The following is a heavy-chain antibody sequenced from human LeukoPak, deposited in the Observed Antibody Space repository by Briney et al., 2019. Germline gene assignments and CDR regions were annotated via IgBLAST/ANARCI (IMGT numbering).Heavy chain of an antibody. CDR1: GYTFTKYY. Sequence: ASVKVSCKASGYTFTKYYIHWVRQAPGQGLEWMGLINPGGDNTNYAQNFQGRVTMTRDTSTSTGYMELSSLRSEDTAVYYCARDHTRGSGYLDYWGQGTLVTVSS. CDR3: ARDHTRGSGYLDY. V-gene: IGHV1-46*01. J-gene: IGHJ4*02. CDR2: INPGGDNT. D-gene: IGHD2-15*01.